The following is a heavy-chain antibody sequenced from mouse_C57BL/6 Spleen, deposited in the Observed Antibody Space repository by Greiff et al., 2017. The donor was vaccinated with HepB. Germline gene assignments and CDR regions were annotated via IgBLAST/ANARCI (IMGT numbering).Heavy chain of an antibody. J-gene: IGHJ2*01. Sequence: EVKLMESGAELVRPGASVKLSCTASGFNIKDDYMHWVKQRPVQGLEWIGWIDPENGDTEYASKFQGKATITADTSSNTAYLQLSSLTSEDTAVYYCTTRDGSSPYYFDYWGQGTTLTVSS. CDR1: GFNIKDDY. CDR3: TTRDGSSPYYFDY. V-gene: IGHV14-4*01. CDR2: IDPENGDT. D-gene: IGHD1-1*01.